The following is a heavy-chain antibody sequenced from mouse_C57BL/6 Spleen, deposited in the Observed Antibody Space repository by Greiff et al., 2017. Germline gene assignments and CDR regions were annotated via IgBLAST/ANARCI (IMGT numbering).Heavy chain of an antibody. V-gene: IGHV1-77*01. CDR1: GYTFTDYY. CDR2: IGPGSGST. Sequence: QVQLQQSGAELVKPGASVKISCKASGYTFTDYYINWVKQRPGQGLEWIGKIGPGSGSTYYNEKFKGTATLTADKSSSTAYMQLSSLTSEDSAVYFCARDYDYPYYYAMDYWGQGTSVTVSS. CDR3: ARDYDYPYYYAMDY. J-gene: IGHJ4*01. D-gene: IGHD2-4*01.